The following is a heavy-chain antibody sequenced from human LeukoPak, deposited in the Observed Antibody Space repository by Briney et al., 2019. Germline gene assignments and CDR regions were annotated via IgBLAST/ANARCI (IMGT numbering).Heavy chain of an antibody. CDR3: ARLDSGDYFFDY. V-gene: IGHV4-39*01. CDR2: VFYSGTT. J-gene: IGHJ4*02. Sequence: PSETLSLTCTVSGGSISSGSYYWGWIRQPPGKGLEWLGTVFYSGTTYYNPSLKSRVTISVDTSKNQLPLGLSSVTAADTAVYYCARLDSGDYFFDYWGQGTLVTVSS. CDR1: GGSISSGSYY. D-gene: IGHD4-17*01.